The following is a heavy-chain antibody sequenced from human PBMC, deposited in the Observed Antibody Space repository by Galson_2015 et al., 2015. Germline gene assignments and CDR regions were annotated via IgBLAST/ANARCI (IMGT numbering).Heavy chain of an antibody. CDR1: GYTFTASY. Sequence: SVKVSCKASGYTFTASYMHWVRQAPGQGLEWMGRINPYSGGTDYAQKFQGRVTMTRDTSISTAYMELSRLNSDDTAVYYCASQQLVPYWGQGTLVTVSS. J-gene: IGHJ4*02. D-gene: IGHD6-13*01. V-gene: IGHV1-2*06. CDR3: ASQQLVPY. CDR2: INPYSGGT.